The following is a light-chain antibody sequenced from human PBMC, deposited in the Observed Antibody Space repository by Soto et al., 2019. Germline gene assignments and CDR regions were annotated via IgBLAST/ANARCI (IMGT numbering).Light chain of an antibody. V-gene: IGKV3-15*01. Sequence: EIVMTQSPATLSVSPGERATLSCRASQSVSSNLAWYQRKPGQAPSLLIYGASTRATGTPARFSGSGSGTEFTLTISSLQAEDVGVYYCQQYYSTPLTFGGGTKVDIK. CDR2: GAS. J-gene: IGKJ4*01. CDR1: QSVSSN. CDR3: QQYYSTPLT.